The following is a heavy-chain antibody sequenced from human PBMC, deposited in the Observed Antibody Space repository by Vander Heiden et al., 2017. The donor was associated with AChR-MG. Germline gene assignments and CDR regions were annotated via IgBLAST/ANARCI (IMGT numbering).Heavy chain of an antibody. J-gene: IGHJ4*02. CDR2: IYSGGST. CDR3: ARGTTVTTSDY. V-gene: IGHV3-66*01. D-gene: IGHD4-17*01. CDR1: GFTVSSNY. Sequence: EVQLVESGGGLVQPGGSLRLSCAASGFTVSSNYMSWVRPAPGKGLEWVSVIYSGGSTYYADSVKGRFTISRDNSKNTVYLQMNSLRVEDTAVYYCARGTTVTTSDYWGQGTLVTVSS.